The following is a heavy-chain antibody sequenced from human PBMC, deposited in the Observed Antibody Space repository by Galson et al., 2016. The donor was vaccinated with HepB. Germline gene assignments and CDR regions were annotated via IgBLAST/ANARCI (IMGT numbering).Heavy chain of an antibody. CDR2: VSHSGDS. V-gene: IGHV4-34*01. CDR1: GVSLSDYY. D-gene: IGHD2-21*01. CDR3: RLAYCNPDCTDH. Sequence: SETLSLTCTFLGVSLSDYYWSWIRQSPGKGLEWIGEVSHSGDSKYITSLRSRLTMSVDTSKNHFSLNLKSVTAADTAVYYCRLAYCNPDCTDHWGQGPLVTVSS. J-gene: IGHJ4*02.